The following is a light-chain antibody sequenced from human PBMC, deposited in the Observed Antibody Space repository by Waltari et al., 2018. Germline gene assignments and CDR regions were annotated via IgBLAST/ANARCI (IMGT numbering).Light chain of an antibody. CDR2: AAS. J-gene: IGKJ1*01. CDR1: QEINGW. V-gene: IGKV1-12*01. Sequence: DIQMTQSPSSVSASVGDRLTITCRASQEINGWLTWYQQKPGKDPKLLIYAASTLQTGVPSRFSGGRSGTDFTLTISGLQPEDFATYFCQQGNTFPPTFGQGTKVDIK. CDR3: QQGNTFPPT.